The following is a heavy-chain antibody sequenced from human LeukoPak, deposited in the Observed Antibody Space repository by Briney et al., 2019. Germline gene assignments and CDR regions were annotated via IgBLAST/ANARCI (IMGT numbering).Heavy chain of an antibody. D-gene: IGHD2-15*01. CDR1: GGSFSGYY. V-gene: IGHV4-34*01. Sequence: SETLSLTCAVYGGSFSGYYWSWLRQPPGKGLEWIGEINHSGSTNYNPSLKSGVTISVDTSKNQFSLKLSSVTAADTAVYYCARLKHGRYCSGGSCYSAWFDPWGQGTLVTVSS. CDR3: ARLKHGRYCSGGSCYSAWFDP. J-gene: IGHJ5*02. CDR2: INHSGST.